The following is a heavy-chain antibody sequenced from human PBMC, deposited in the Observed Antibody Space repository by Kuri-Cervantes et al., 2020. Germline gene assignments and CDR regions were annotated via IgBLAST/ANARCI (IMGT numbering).Heavy chain of an antibody. CDR2: ITGGTTI. V-gene: IGHV3-11*01. Sequence: GGSLSLSCAVSGFTFSDYYMNWIRQAPGKVLEWVSYITGGTTIYYADSVKGRFTISRDNAKNLLNLQMNSLRPDDTAVYYCARGGDVFDIWGQGTLVTVSS. J-gene: IGHJ3*02. D-gene: IGHD1-26*01. CDR3: ARGGDVFDI. CDR1: GFTFSDYY.